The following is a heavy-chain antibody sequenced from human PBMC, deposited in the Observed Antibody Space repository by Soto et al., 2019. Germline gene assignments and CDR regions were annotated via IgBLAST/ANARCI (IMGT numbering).Heavy chain of an antibody. CDR2: IKQDGSEK. CDR1: GFTFSSYW. D-gene: IGHD3-22*01. V-gene: IGHV3-7*04. Sequence: GGSLRLSCAASGFTFSSYWMSWVRQAPGKGLEWVANIKQDGSEKWYVDSVKGRFTISRDNAKKSLYLQMNSLRVEDTAVYFCARGDYHDSSGPFSDAFDIRAQRTMVTVSS. J-gene: IGHJ3*02. CDR3: ARGDYHDSSGPFSDAFDI.